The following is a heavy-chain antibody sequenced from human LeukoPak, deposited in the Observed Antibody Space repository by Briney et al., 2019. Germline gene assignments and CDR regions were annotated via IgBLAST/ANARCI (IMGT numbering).Heavy chain of an antibody. CDR2: IYPGDSET. Sequence: GESLKISCKGSGYIFTTYWVAWVRQTPGKGLEWMGIIYPGDSETRYSPSFQGQVTISADKSISTAYLQWSSLKASDTAMYYCARRLAAANTDAFDIWGQGTTVTISS. CDR1: GYIFTTYW. D-gene: IGHD6-13*01. CDR3: ARRLAAANTDAFDI. J-gene: IGHJ3*02. V-gene: IGHV5-51*01.